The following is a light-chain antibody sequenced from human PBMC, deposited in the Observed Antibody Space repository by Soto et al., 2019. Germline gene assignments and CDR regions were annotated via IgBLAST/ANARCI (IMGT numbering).Light chain of an antibody. CDR1: QSISSY. J-gene: IGKJ2*01. Sequence: DIQMTQSPSSLSASVGDRVTITCRASQSISSYLNWYQQKPGKAPKLLIHDATSLQSGVPSRFSGSGSGTDFTLTISSLQPEDFATYYCQQSYTTPPYTFGQGTKLEIK. V-gene: IGKV1-39*01. CDR3: QQSYTTPPYT. CDR2: DAT.